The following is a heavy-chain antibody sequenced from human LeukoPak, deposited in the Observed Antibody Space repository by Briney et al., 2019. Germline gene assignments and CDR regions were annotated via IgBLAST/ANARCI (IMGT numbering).Heavy chain of an antibody. V-gene: IGHV3-7*04. CDR2: IKQDGREK. Sequence: GGSLRLSCAASGFTFSSYWMSWVRQAPGKGLEWVANIKQDGREKYYVDSVKGRFTISRDNAKNSLYLQLNSLRAEDTAVYYCATDRYRYANWGQGTLVTVSS. CDR3: ATDRYRYAN. CDR1: GFTFSSYW. J-gene: IGHJ4*02. D-gene: IGHD5-18*01.